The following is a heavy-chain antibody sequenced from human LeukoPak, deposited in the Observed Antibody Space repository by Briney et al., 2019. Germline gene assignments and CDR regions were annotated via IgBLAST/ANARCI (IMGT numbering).Heavy chain of an antibody. CDR2: ISSSGGST. D-gene: IGHD5-24*01. Sequence: GGSLRRYCAASGFTFSSYSMNWVRQAQGKGREWVSAISSSGGSTYYADSVKGRFTIYRDKSKNTLYLQMNSLRAEDTAVYYCAKDLKERWLQFSFDYWGQGTLVTVSS. V-gene: IGHV3-23*01. J-gene: IGHJ4*02. CDR3: AKDLKERWLQFSFDY. CDR1: GFTFSSYS.